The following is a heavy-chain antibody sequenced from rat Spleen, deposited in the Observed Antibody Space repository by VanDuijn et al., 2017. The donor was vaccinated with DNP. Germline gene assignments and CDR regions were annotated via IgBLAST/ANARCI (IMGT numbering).Heavy chain of an antibody. CDR1: GYSITSNY. CDR2: ISFSGGT. V-gene: IGHV3-1*01. J-gene: IGHJ2*01. CDR3: ARWVWYFDY. Sequence: SLSLTCSVTGYSITSNYWGWVRKFPGNKLEYIGHISFSGGTNYNPSLKSQISITRDTSKNQFFLHLNSVTTEDTATYYCARWVWYFDYWGQGVMVTVSS.